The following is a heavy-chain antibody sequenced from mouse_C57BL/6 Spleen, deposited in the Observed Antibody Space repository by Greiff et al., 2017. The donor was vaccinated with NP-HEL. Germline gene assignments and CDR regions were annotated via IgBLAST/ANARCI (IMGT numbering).Heavy chain of an antibody. D-gene: IGHD2-4*01. Sequence: VQLQQSGAELVRPGTSVKVSCKASGYAFTNYLIEWVKQRPGQGLEWIGVINPGSGGTNYNEKCKGKATLTADKSSSTAYMQLSSLTSEDSAVDFCARGYDDYDEDWCAYWGQGTLVTVSA. J-gene: IGHJ3*01. CDR3: ARGYDDYDEDWCAY. V-gene: IGHV1-54*01. CDR2: INPGSGGT. CDR1: GYAFTNYL.